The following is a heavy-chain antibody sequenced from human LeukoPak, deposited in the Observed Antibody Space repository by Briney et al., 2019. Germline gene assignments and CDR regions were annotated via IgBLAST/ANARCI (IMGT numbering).Heavy chain of an antibody. V-gene: IGHV3-74*01. Sequence: GGSLRLSCAASGFTFSSSWMHWVRQAPGKGLVWVSRINHDGSTTNYVDSVKGRFTISRDNAKGTLYLQMNSLRAEDTAVFYCVRDRFYAMDVWGQGTTVTVSS. CDR1: GFTFSSSW. CDR3: VRDRFYAMDV. CDR2: INHDGSTT. J-gene: IGHJ6*02.